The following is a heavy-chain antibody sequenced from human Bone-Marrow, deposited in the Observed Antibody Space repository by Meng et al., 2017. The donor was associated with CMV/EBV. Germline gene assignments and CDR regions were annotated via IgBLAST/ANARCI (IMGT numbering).Heavy chain of an antibody. CDR3: ASLAVRPSYALWGHY. Sequence: GESLKISCAASGFSFSRHAMSWVRQAPGKGLEWVSVISDSDISTTFYADSVKGRFTISRDNSKNTLYLQMNSLRVEDTAVYYCASLAVRPSYALWGHYWGQGTLVTVSS. CDR1: GFSFSRHA. V-gene: IGHV3-23*01. CDR2: ISDSDISTT. D-gene: IGHD7-27*01. J-gene: IGHJ4*02.